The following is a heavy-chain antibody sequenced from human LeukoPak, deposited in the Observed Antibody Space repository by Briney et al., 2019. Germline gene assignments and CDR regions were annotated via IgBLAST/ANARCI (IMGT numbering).Heavy chain of an antibody. CDR3: AREASGNYHVFDS. D-gene: IGHD1-26*01. Sequence: GGSLRLSCEASGFSFSNYFMSWICQAPGKGLEWVSYITNSGRSTNYADAVKGRFTISRDNAKKSIYLEMTDLRAEDTGVYYCAREASGNYHVFDSWGQGTLVTVSS. CDR1: GFSFSNYF. V-gene: IGHV3-11*04. J-gene: IGHJ4*02. CDR2: ITNSGRST.